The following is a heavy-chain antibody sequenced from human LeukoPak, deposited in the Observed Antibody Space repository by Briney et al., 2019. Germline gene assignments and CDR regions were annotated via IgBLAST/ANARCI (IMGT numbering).Heavy chain of an antibody. D-gene: IGHD7-27*01. J-gene: IGHJ4*02. Sequence: GGSLRLSCAASGFTFSTSAMTRVRQAPGKGLEWVSGISGSGVTDYADSVKGRFTISRDNSKNTLYLQMNSLRAEDTAVYYCAKDLNWGGRWGQGTLVTVSS. CDR2: ISGSGVT. CDR1: GFTFSTSA. CDR3: AKDLNWGGR. V-gene: IGHV3-23*01.